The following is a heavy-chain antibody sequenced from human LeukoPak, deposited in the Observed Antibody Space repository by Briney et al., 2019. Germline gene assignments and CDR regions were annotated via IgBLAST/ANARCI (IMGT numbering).Heavy chain of an antibody. Sequence: GGSLRLSCAASGFTFSSYWMSWVRQAPGKGLEWVANIKQDGSEKYYVDSVKGRFTISRDNAKNSLYLQMNSLRAEDTAVYYCARYHRSRLIVVVVAANHAGYFQHWGQGTLVTVSS. CDR2: IKQDGSEK. V-gene: IGHV3-7*01. CDR1: GFTFSSYW. J-gene: IGHJ1*01. CDR3: ARYHRSRLIVVVVAANHAGYFQH. D-gene: IGHD2-15*01.